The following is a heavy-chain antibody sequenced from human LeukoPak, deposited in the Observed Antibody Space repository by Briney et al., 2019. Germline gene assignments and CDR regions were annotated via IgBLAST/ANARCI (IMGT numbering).Heavy chain of an antibody. CDR3: AKLTFVGYYYDTSGLDY. CDR2: IRYDGSNK. D-gene: IGHD3-22*01. Sequence: PGGSLRLSCAASGFTLRGYGMHWVRQAPGKGLEWVAFIRYDGSNKNYADSVKGRFTISRDNSKNTLYLQMNSLRAEDTALYYCAKLTFVGYYYDTSGLDYWGQGSLVTVSS. V-gene: IGHV3-30*02. J-gene: IGHJ4*02. CDR1: GFTLRGYG.